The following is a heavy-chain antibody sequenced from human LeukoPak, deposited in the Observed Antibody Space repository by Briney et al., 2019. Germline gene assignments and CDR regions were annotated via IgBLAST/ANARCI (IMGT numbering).Heavy chain of an antibody. D-gene: IGHD3-22*01. J-gene: IGHJ5*02. Sequence: GGSLRLSCAASGFTFSSYWMSWVRQAPGKGLEWVANIKQDGSEKYYVDSVKGRFTISRDNSKNTLYLQMNSLRAEDTAVYYCARDRYYYDSSGHNWFDPWGQGTLVTVSS. V-gene: IGHV3-7*01. CDR2: IKQDGSEK. CDR1: GFTFSSYW. CDR3: ARDRYYYDSSGHNWFDP.